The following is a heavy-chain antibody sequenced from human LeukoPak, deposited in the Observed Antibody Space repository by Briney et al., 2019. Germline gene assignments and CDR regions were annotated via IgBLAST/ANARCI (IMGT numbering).Heavy chain of an antibody. CDR3: ARVSPHSIAATSRYYFDY. CDR2: IYYSGST. D-gene: IGHD6-13*01. V-gene: IGHV4-59*01. CDR1: GGSISSYY. J-gene: IGHJ4*02. Sequence: SETLSLTCTVSGGSISSYYWSWIRQPPGKGLEWIGYIYYSGSTNYNPSLKSRVTISVDTSKNQFSLKLSSVTAADTAVYYCARVSPHSIAATSRYYFDYRGQGTLVTVSS.